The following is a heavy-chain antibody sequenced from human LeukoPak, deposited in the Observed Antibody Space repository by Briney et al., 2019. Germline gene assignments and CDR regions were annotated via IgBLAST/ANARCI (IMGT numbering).Heavy chain of an antibody. V-gene: IGHV4-39*01. Sequence: KTSETLSLTCTVSGGSISSSSYYWGWIRQPPGKGLEWIGSIYYSGSTYYNPSLKSRVTISVDTSKNQFSLKLSSVTAADTAVYYCAGLKQWLAYYWGQGTLVTVSS. J-gene: IGHJ4*02. D-gene: IGHD6-19*01. CDR3: AGLKQWLAYY. CDR2: IYYSGST. CDR1: GGSISSSSYY.